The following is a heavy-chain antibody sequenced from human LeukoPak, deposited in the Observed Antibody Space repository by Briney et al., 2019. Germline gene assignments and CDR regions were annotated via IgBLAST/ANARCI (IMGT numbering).Heavy chain of an antibody. V-gene: IGHV1-2*02. Sequence: GASVKVSCKASGYTCTGYYVHWVRQAPGQGLEWMGWINPNSGGTNYAQKFQGRVTMTRDTSISTAYMELSRLRSDDTAVFYCARGDHYDVLTGFQTPSHLSDYWGQGTLVTVSS. CDR2: INPNSGGT. CDR1: GYTCTGYY. CDR3: ARGDHYDVLTGFQTPSHLSDY. J-gene: IGHJ4*02. D-gene: IGHD3-9*01.